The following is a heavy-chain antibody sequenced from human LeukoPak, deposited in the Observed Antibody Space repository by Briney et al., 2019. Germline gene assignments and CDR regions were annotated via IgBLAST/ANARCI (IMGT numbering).Heavy chain of an antibody. J-gene: IGHJ4*02. CDR2: IYHSGST. CDR1: GGSINSGAYS. D-gene: IGHD5-18*01. V-gene: IGHV4-30-2*01. Sequence: PSETLSLTCAVSGGSINSGAYSWSWIRQPPGKGLEWIGYIYHSGSTYYNPSLKSRVTISVDGSKNQFSLKLSSVTAADTAVYYCARAVDTAMVNWGQGTLVTVSS. CDR3: ARAVDTAMVN.